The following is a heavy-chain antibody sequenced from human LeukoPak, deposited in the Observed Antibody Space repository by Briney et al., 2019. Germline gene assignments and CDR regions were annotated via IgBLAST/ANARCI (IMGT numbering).Heavy chain of an antibody. Sequence: SETLSLTCAVSGGSISSGGYSWGWIRQPPGKGLEWIGYIYHSGRTYYNPSIKSRVTISVDRSKNQFSLKLSSVTAADTAVYYCARVKIVVVPAAKYWYFDLWGRGTLVTVSS. CDR3: ARVKIVVVPAAKYWYFDL. J-gene: IGHJ2*01. CDR2: IYHSGRT. D-gene: IGHD2-2*01. CDR1: GGSISSGGYS. V-gene: IGHV4-30-2*01.